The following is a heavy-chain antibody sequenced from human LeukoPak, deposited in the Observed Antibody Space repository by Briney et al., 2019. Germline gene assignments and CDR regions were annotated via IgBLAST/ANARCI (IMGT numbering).Heavy chain of an antibody. CDR1: GFTFSSYW. CDR2: IKQDGNEK. D-gene: IGHD6-13*01. Sequence: GGSLRLSCAASGFTFSSYWMSWVRQAPGKGLEWVVNIKQDGNEKYYVDSVKGRFTISRDNAKNSLYLQMNSLRAEDTAVCYCAREVFSSSWYEDYFDYWGQGTLVTVSS. V-gene: IGHV3-7*01. CDR3: AREVFSSSWYEDYFDY. J-gene: IGHJ4*02.